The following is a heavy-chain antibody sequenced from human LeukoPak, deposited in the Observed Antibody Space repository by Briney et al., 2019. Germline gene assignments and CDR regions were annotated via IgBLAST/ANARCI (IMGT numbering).Heavy chain of an antibody. V-gene: IGHV3-23*01. D-gene: IGHD3-22*01. CDR1: GFTFSSYG. CDR3: ARWYYYETSGLYYGSFDN. CDR2: IIGSGSGT. J-gene: IGHJ5*02. Sequence: GGSLRLSCATSGFTFSSYGMSWVRQAPGKGLQWVSVIIGSGSGTYYADSVKGRFTISRDNSRNTLYLQMNSLRAEDTAVYYCARWYYYETSGLYYGSFDNWGQGTLVTVSS.